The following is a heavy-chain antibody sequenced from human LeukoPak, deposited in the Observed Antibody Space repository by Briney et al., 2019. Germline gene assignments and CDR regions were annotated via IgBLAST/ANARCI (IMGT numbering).Heavy chain of an antibody. CDR2: IYHSGST. V-gene: IGHV4-30-2*01. CDR1: GGSISSGGYY. J-gene: IGHJ5*02. D-gene: IGHD3-3*01. CDR3: ARESLTGLDDFWSGTNGFDP. Sequence: PSQTLSLTCTVSGGSISSGGYYWSWIRQPPGKGLEWIGYIYHSGSTYYNPSLKSRVTISVDRSKNQFSLKLSSVTAADTAVYYCARESLTGLDDFWSGTNGFDPWGQGTLVTASS.